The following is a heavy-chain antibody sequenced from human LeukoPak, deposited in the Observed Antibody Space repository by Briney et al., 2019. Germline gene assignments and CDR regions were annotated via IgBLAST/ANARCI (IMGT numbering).Heavy chain of an antibody. V-gene: IGHV3-30*04. D-gene: IGHD4-17*01. CDR2: ISYDGSNK. CDR3: ARESPDSLRDY. CDR1: GFTFSSYA. J-gene: IGHJ4*02. Sequence: HPGGSLRLSCAASGFTFSSYAMHWVRQAPGKGLEWVAVISYDGSNKYYADSVKGRFTISRDNSKNTLYLQMSSLRAEDTAVYYCARESPDSLRDYWGQGTLVTVSS.